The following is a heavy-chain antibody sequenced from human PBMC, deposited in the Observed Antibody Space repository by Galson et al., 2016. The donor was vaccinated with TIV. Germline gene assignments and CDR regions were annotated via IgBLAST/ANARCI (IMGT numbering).Heavy chain of an antibody. V-gene: IGHV3-30*02. J-gene: IGHJ6*02. CDR3: ASGVVAHTYYFYGMDV. CDR2: IRYDGSRR. D-gene: IGHD2-15*01. CDR1: GFTFSSFG. Sequence: SLRLSCAASGFTFSSFGMHWVRHAPGKGLEWVALIRYDGSRRYYADSVKGRFTISRDDSKNTLYLQMNGLRRDDSAVYYCASGVVAHTYYFYGMDVWGQGTTVTVSS.